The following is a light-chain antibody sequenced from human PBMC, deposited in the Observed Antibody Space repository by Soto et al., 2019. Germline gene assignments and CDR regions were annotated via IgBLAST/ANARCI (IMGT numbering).Light chain of an antibody. J-gene: IGKJ1*01. CDR2: GAS. V-gene: IGKV1-39*01. CDR1: QNIDIY. Sequence: DIQMTQSPSSLSASVGDTVTITCRASQNIDIYLNWYQQKAGTAPKVLISGASNLQRGVPSRFSGGVSGTDFTLTINILQPEVFATYFCQQTFNVPPWTFGKGTKV. CDR3: QQTFNVPPWT.